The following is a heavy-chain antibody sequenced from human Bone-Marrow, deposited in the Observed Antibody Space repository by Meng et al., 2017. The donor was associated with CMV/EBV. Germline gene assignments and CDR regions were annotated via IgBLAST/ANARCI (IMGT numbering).Heavy chain of an antibody. CDR2: ISAYNGNT. CDR1: GYTFTSYG. CDR3: ARDSGKYYVFSYYYYGMDV. V-gene: IGHV1-18*01. Sequence: ASVKVSCKASGYTFTSYGISWVRQAPGQGLEWMGWISAYNGNTNYAQKLQGRVTMTTDTSTSTAYMELRSLRSDDTAVYYCARDSGKYYVFSYYYYGMDVWGQGTTVTVPS. J-gene: IGHJ6*02. D-gene: IGHD3-3*01.